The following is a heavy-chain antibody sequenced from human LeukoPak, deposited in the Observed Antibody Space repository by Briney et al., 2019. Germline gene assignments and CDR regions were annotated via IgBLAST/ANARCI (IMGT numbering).Heavy chain of an antibody. CDR1: GFTFSSYG. CDR2: IWHDGSNE. J-gene: IGHJ4*02. CDR3: ARDLSSTVITPDY. Sequence: PGGSLRLSCAASGFTFSSYGMHWVRQAPGKGLDWVAVIWHDGSNEYYADSVKGRFTISRDNSKNTLYLQMNSLRAEDMAVYFCARDLSSTVITPDYWGQGTLVTVPS. V-gene: IGHV3-33*01. D-gene: IGHD2-2*01.